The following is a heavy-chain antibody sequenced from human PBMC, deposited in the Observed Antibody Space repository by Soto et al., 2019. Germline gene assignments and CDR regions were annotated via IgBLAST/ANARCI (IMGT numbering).Heavy chain of an antibody. CDR2: ISGSGADT. J-gene: IGHJ4*02. Sequence: EVQLLESGGGLVQPGGSLRLSCAPSGFIFSNYAMSWVRQXRGKGLEWVSAISGSGADTYYTESVKGRFTISRDNFKNTLXLXMNSXXAXXTAXXXXXXXTGRGGGSVFDYWGQGTLVTVSS. CDR1: GFIFSNYA. D-gene: IGHD2-15*01. V-gene: IGHV3-23*01. CDR3: XXXTGRGGGSVFDY.